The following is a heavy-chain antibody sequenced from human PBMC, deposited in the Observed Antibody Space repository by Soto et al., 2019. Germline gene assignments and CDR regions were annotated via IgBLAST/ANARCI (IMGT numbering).Heavy chain of an antibody. CDR1: GGTFSSYA. V-gene: IGHV1-69*13. CDR3: ASKAARPHYYYYYYGMDV. CDR2: IIPIFGTA. Sequence: SVKVSCKASGGTFSSYAISWVRQAPGQGLEWMGGIIPIFGTANYAQKFQGRVTITADESTSTAYMELSSLRSEDTAVYYCASKAARPHYYYYYYGMDVWGQGTTVTVSS. D-gene: IGHD6-6*01. J-gene: IGHJ6*02.